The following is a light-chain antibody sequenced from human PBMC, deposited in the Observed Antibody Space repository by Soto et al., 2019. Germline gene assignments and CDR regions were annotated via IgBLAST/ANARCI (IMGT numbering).Light chain of an antibody. CDR1: SSDVGSYNR. Sequence: QSALTQPPSVSGSPGQSVAISCTGTSSDVGSYNRVSWYQQPPGTAPKLMIYDVSNRPSGVPDRFSGSKSGNTASLTISGLQAEDEADCYCSSYTSSSTYVFGSGTKLTVL. V-gene: IGLV2-18*02. CDR3: SSYTSSSTYV. CDR2: DVS. J-gene: IGLJ1*01.